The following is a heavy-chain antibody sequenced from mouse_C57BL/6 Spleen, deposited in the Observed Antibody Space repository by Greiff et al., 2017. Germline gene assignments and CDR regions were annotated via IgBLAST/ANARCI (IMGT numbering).Heavy chain of an antibody. D-gene: IGHD4-1*01. CDR3: AREELLGPSWYFDV. CDR2: ISDGGSYT. V-gene: IGHV5-4*01. J-gene: IGHJ1*03. CDR1: GFTFSSYA. Sequence: EVHLVESGGGLVKPGGSLKLSCAASGFTFSSYAMSWVRQTPEKRLEWVATISDGGSYTYYPDNVKGRFTISRDNAKNNLYLQMSHLKSEDTAMYYCAREELLGPSWYFDVWGTGTTVTVSS.